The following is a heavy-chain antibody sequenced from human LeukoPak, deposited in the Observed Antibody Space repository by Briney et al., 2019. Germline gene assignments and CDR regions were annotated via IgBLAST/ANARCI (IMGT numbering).Heavy chain of an antibody. D-gene: IGHD2-21*02. Sequence: SVKVSCKASGGTFSSYAISWVRQAPGQGLEWMGGIIPIFGTANYAQKFQGRVTITADESTSTAYMELSSLRSEDTAVYYCARVRLYCGGDCYTPNFDYWGQGTLVTVSS. CDR2: IIPIFGTA. CDR3: ARVRLYCGGDCYTPNFDY. V-gene: IGHV1-69*01. CDR1: GGTFSSYA. J-gene: IGHJ4*02.